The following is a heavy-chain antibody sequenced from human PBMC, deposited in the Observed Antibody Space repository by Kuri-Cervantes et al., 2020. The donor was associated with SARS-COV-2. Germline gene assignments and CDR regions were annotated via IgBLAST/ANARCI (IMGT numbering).Heavy chain of an antibody. CDR2: MYYNVKT. V-gene: IGHV4-61*01. Sequence: SETLSLTCTVSGATISSSSYYGGWIRQAPGKGLEWIAYMYYNVKTTYNPSLKSRVTISAATSKNQFYLKLTSVTAADTAVYYCARDDFSYGSNHFDIWGQGILVTVSS. CDR1: GATISSSSYY. J-gene: IGHJ4*02. D-gene: IGHD6-13*01. CDR3: ARDDFSYGSNHFDI.